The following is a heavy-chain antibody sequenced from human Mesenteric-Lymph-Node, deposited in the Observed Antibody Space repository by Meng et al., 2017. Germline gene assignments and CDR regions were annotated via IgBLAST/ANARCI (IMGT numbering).Heavy chain of an antibody. CDR1: VFTFSNYD. D-gene: IGHD6-19*01. Sequence: VLLGESWWDLLQPGGSLSFSGTSSVFTFSNYDMRWVRQVPGKGLEWVSSISGRDGRTNYADSVKGRFTISRDNSKNTLYLQMNSLRAEDTAVYYCARDAGSGWYFRFDPWGQGTLVTVSS. CDR2: ISGRDGRT. V-gene: IGHV3-23*04. CDR3: ARDAGSGWYFRFDP. J-gene: IGHJ5*02.